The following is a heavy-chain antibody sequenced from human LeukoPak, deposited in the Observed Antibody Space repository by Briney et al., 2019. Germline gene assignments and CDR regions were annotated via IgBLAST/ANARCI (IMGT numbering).Heavy chain of an antibody. CDR1: GFTFRYYW. CDR2: IKSNGSIT. D-gene: IGHD1-26*01. CDR3: ARDLWYSGIDY. V-gene: IGHV3-74*01. Sequence: GGSLRLSCAASGFTFRYYWMHWVRQAPGKGLVWVSRIKSNGSITEYADSVKGRFTISRDNAKNTLYLQMNRLRAEDTAVYYCARDLWYSGIDYWGQGTLVTVSS. J-gene: IGHJ4*02.